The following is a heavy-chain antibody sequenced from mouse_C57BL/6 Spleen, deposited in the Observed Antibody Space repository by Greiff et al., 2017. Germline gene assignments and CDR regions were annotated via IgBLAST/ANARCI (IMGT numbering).Heavy chain of an antibody. Sequence: EVQLQQSGPELVKPGASVKISCKASGYSFTGYYMNWVKQSPEKSLEWIGEINPSTGGTTYNQKFKGKATLTVDKSSSTAYMQLKGLTSEDSAVYYCARFGWDEDFDGCGQGATLAVYS. V-gene: IGHV1-42*01. CDR2: INPSTGGT. D-gene: IGHD4-1*01. CDR3: ARFGWDEDFDG. J-gene: IGHJ2*01. CDR1: GYSFTGYY.